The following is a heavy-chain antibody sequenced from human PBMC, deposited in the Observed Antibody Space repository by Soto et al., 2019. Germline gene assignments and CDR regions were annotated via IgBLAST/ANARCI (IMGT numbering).Heavy chain of an antibody. CDR2: ITVGSSHI. CDR3: SRSPEVGVRGAY. V-gene: IGHV3-21*01. J-gene: IGHJ4*02. Sequence: WWSLRLSCTGSVFPFSAYNINWVRQAPGKGLEWVSSITVGSSHIYQPNSMKGRFTISRDDAKNSVYLQIDSLRDEDMALYYCSRSPEVGVRGAYWGQGTLVTVYS. D-gene: IGHD3-16*01. CDR1: VFPFSAYN.